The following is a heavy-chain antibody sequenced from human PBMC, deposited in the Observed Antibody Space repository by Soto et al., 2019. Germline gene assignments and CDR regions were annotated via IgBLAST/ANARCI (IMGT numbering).Heavy chain of an antibody. CDR1: GGSISSSNW. J-gene: IGHJ6*02. CDR2: IYHSGST. V-gene: IGHV4-4*02. CDR3: ARVSGSYYYGMDV. D-gene: IGHD1-26*01. Sequence: QVQLQESGPGLVKPSGTLSLTCAVSGGSISSSNWWSWVRQPPGKGLEWIGEIYHSGSTNYNPSLKGRVAISVDQSKNTFSLKLGSVTAAATAVYYCARVSGSYYYGMDVWGQGTTVTVSS.